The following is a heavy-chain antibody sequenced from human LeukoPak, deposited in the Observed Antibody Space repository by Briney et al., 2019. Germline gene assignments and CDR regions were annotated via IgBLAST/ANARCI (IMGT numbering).Heavy chain of an antibody. J-gene: IGHJ4*02. CDR1: GASISSPY. CDR3: ACSTTLQQVDF. D-gene: IGHD5/OR15-5a*01. V-gene: IGHV4-59*11. Sequence: SETLSLTCTVSGASISSPYCNWIRQSPGKGLEWIGYIYSSGSTQYSPSVKSRVTISINTSKNQFSLRLTSVTAADTAVYYCACSTTLQQVDFWGQGTQVTVSS. CDR2: IYSSGST.